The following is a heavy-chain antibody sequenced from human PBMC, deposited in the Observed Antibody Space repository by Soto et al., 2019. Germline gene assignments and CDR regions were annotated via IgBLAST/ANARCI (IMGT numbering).Heavy chain of an antibody. J-gene: IGHJ4*02. CDR3: ARDLAKGGGSAGFDY. CDR2: INPKSGGT. D-gene: IGHD1-26*01. V-gene: IGHV1-2*02. CDR1: RYPFTVYY. Sequence: GSVKVSFKACRYPFTVYYMHLVRQAPGQGLEWMGWINPKSGGTMYPQKFQGRVTMTWDTSISTAYMALTRLRSDDTAVYYCARDLAKGGGSAGFDYWGQGTMVTVSS.